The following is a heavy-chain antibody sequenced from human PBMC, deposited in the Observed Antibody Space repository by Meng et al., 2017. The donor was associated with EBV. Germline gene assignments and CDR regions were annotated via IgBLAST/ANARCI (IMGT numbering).Heavy chain of an antibody. Sequence: QGQLVQAGAWEKQRVSSVKFCCNACAGSFSSYSIRWERQAPGQGLELMGGIIPIFGPANYAQKFQGRVTIPADKSTSTAYMELSSLRSEDTAVYYCARADIAAAGRLDHWGQGTLVTVSS. J-gene: IGHJ4*02. CDR3: ARADIAAAGRLDH. V-gene: IGHV1-69*06. CDR2: IIPIFGPA. CDR1: AGSFSSYS. D-gene: IGHD6-13*01.